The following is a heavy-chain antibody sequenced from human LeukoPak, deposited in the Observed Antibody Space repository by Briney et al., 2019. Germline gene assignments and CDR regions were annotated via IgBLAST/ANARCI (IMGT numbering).Heavy chain of an antibody. CDR3: STNKGAYYYGSEYFQT. D-gene: IGHD3-10*01. CDR2: FDPEDGET. Sequence: ASVKVSCKVSGYTVTELSMHWVRQAPGKGLEWMGGFDPEDGETIYAQKFQGRVTMTEDTSIDTAYMELSSLRSEDTAVYYCSTNKGAYYYGSEYFQTWGQGTLVTVSS. CDR1: GYTVTELS. J-gene: IGHJ1*01. V-gene: IGHV1-24*01.